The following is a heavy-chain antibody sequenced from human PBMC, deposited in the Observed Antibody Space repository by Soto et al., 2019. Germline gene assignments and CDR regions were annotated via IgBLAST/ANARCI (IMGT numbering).Heavy chain of an antibody. J-gene: IGHJ4*03. CDR2: ISSNGGST. CDR1: GFTFSSYA. CDR3: VKDRNYYDTPEPFDY. D-gene: IGHD3-22*01. Sequence: GGSLRLSCSASGFTFSSYAMHWVRQAPGKGLEYVSAISSNGGSTYYADSVKGRFTISRDNSKNTLYLQMSSLRAEDTAVYYCVKDRNYYDTPEPFDYRGQGTMVTVSS. V-gene: IGHV3-64D*08.